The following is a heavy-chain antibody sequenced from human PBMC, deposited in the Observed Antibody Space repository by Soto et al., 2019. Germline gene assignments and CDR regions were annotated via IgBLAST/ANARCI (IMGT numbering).Heavy chain of an antibody. Sequence: QVQLVQSGAEVKKPGASVKVSCKASGYTFTSYGISWVRQAPGQGLEWMGWISTYNGNTKYAQKLQGRVTMTTDTATSTAYRELRGLRSDETAGFYCARELVRGVGADYWGQGTLVTVSS. CDR1: GYTFTSYG. CDR3: ARELVRGVGADY. J-gene: IGHJ4*02. V-gene: IGHV1-18*01. CDR2: ISTYNGNT. D-gene: IGHD3-10*01.